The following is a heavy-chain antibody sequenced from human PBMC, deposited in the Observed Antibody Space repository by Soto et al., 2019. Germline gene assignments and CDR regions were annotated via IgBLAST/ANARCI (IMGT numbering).Heavy chain of an antibody. Sequence: GSLRLSCAASGFTFSSYAMSWVRQAPGKGLEWVSIISGNGRSTYYADSVQGRFSVSRDNSKNTLYVQMNSLRAEDTAIYYCAKIEYASSWYYYGMDVWGQGTTVTVSS. J-gene: IGHJ6*02. CDR2: ISGNGRST. V-gene: IGHV3-23*01. CDR1: GFTFSSYA. D-gene: IGHD6-13*01. CDR3: AKIEYASSWYYYGMDV.